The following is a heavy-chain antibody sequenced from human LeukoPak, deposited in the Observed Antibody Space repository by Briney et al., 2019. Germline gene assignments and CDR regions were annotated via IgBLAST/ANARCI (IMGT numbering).Heavy chain of an antibody. D-gene: IGHD1-26*01. CDR1: GFTVSNNY. J-gene: IGHJ4*02. Sequence: GGSLRLSCAASGFTVSNNYMSWVRQAPGKGLEWVSAIYSGGNTYYSDSVKGRFTISRDNSKNTLYLQMNSLRAEDTAVYYCAKDIEMRGSYYFDYWGQGTLVTVSS. CDR2: IYSGGNT. CDR3: AKDIEMRGSYYFDY. V-gene: IGHV3-53*01.